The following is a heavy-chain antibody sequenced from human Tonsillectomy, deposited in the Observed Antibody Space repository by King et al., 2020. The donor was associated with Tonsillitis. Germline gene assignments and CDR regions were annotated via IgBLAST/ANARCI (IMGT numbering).Heavy chain of an antibody. CDR3: VTGRGSWYQTEYFVD. D-gene: IGHD6-13*01. Sequence: VQLVESGGGIVKPGGSLRLSCAASGFNFSDAWMNWVRQVPGKGLEWVGRIKTRFDGQARDYGAPVRDRFTISRDDSKNMMYLQMNSLKADDTAIYYCVTGRGSWYQTEYFVDWGQGTLVTVSS. V-gene: IGHV3-15*01. J-gene: IGHJ1*01. CDR1: GFNFSDAW. CDR2: IKTRFDGQAR.